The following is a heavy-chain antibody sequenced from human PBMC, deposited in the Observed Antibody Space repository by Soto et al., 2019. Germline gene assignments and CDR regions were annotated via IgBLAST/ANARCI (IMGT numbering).Heavy chain of an antibody. Sequence: EVQLVESGGGLVKPGGSLRLSCAASGFTFISYSMNWVRQAPGKGLEWVSSISSSSSYIYYADSVKGRFTISRDNAKNSLDLQMNSLRAEDTAVYYWARGSSGWGGIDYWGQGTLVTVSS. CDR2: ISSSSSYI. CDR3: ARGSSGWGGIDY. V-gene: IGHV3-21*01. CDR1: GFTFISYS. J-gene: IGHJ4*02. D-gene: IGHD6-19*01.